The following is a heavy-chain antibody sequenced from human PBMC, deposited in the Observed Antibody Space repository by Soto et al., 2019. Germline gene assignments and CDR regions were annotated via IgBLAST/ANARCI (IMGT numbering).Heavy chain of an antibody. J-gene: IGHJ6*02. CDR3: AKVTHEKGLLGVGHYVMDV. CDR2: ISGSGGRI. CDR1: GFTLSNYA. Sequence: PGESLKISCAASGFTLSNYAMSWVRQAPGKGLEWVSTISGSGGRIYYADSVKGRFTISRDNSKNTLYLQMSSLRAEDTAVYYCAKVTHEKGLLGVGHYVMDVWGQGSTVTVSS. V-gene: IGHV3-23*01. D-gene: IGHD3-22*01.